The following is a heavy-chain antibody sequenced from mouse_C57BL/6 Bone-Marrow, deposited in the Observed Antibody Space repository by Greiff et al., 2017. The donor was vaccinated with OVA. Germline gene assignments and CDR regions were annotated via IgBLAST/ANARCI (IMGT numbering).Heavy chain of an antibody. CDR1: GFTFSSYT. D-gene: IGHD1-1*01. Sequence: EVNVVESGGGLVKPGGSLKLSCAASGFTFSSYTISWVRQTPEKRLEWVATISGGGGNTYYPDSVKGRFTISRDNAKNTLYLQMSSLRSEDTALYYCARQIITTIVNWGQGTLVTVSA. J-gene: IGHJ3*01. CDR2: ISGGGGNT. V-gene: IGHV5-9*01. CDR3: ARQIITTIVN.